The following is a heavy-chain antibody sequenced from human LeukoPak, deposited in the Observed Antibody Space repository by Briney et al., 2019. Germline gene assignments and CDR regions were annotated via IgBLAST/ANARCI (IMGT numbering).Heavy chain of an antibody. J-gene: IGHJ4*02. Sequence: PGGSLRLSCAASGFTFSSYSMNWVRQAPGKGLEWVSSISSSSSYIYYADSVRGRFTISRDNAKNSLYLQMNSLRAEDTAVYYCASPDLVPAVYWGQGTLVTVSS. CDR3: ASPDLVPAVY. CDR1: GFTFSSYS. CDR2: ISSSSSYI. V-gene: IGHV3-21*01. D-gene: IGHD2-2*01.